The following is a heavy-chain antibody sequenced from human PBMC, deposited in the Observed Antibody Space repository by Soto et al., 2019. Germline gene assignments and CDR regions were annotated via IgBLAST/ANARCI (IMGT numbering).Heavy chain of an antibody. CDR2: INPNSGGT. J-gene: IGHJ4*02. D-gene: IGHD5-12*01. Sequence: ASVKVSCKTSGYTFTDFYMHWVRQAPGQGLEWMGWINPNSGGTKYAQNFQGWVTMTRDTSTSTVYMELSSLRSEDTAVYYCARDKRDIVATGGDYWGQGTLVTVSS. V-gene: IGHV1-2*04. CDR1: GYTFTDFY. CDR3: ARDKRDIVATGGDY.